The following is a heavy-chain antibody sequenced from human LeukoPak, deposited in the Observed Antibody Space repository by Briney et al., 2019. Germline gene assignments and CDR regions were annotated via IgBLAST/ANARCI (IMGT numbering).Heavy chain of an antibody. CDR3: ARGGYSSGYNWFDP. CDR1: GGSISSYY. CDR2: IYYSGST. J-gene: IGHJ5*02. V-gene: IGHV4-59*01. Sequence: SETLSLTCTVSGGSISSYYWSWIRQPPGKGLEWIGYIYYSGSTNYNPSLKSRVTISVDTSKNQFSLKLSSVTAADTAVYYCARGGYSSGYNWFDPWGQGTLVTASS. D-gene: IGHD6-19*01.